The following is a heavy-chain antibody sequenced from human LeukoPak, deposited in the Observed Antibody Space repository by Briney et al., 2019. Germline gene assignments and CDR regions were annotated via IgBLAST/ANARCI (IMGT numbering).Heavy chain of an antibody. J-gene: IGHJ4*02. CDR3: AKERHYGDYVDY. V-gene: IGHV3-7*03. CDR2: IKQDGSEK. CDR1: GFTFSSYW. Sequence: GGSLRLSCAASGFTFSSYWMSWVRQAPVKGLEWVANIKQDGSEKYYVDSVKGRFTISRDNSKNTLYLQMNSLRAEDTAVYYCAKERHYGDYVDYWGQGTLVTVSS. D-gene: IGHD4-17*01.